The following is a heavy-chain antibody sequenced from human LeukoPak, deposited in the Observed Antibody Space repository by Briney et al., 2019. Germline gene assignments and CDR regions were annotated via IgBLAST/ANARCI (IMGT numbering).Heavy chain of an antibody. CDR2: IRYDGNTK. D-gene: IGHD2-2*01. Sequence: SGGSLRLSCAASGFTFSDYGMHWVRQAPGKGLEWVAFIRYDGNTKYYADSVKGRFTISRDNSKNTLYLQMNSLRADDTAVYYCAKDHTDIVVVPAAHFDYWGQGTLVTGSS. V-gene: IGHV3-30*02. CDR3: AKDHTDIVVVPAAHFDY. CDR1: GFTFSDYG. J-gene: IGHJ4*02.